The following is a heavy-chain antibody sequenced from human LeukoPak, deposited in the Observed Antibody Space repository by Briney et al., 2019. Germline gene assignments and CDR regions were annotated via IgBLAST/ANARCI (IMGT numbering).Heavy chain of an antibody. CDR3: ARESGSYAYYFDY. V-gene: IGHV3-74*01. Sequence: PGGSLRLSCEASGFTFSGYWMHWVRQAPGKGLVWVSRISPDGSTISYADSVKGRFTISRDNAKNTLYLQMSSLRAEDTAVYYCARESGSYAYYFDYWGQGTLVTVSS. CDR1: GFTFSGYW. D-gene: IGHD1-26*01. CDR2: ISPDGSTI. J-gene: IGHJ4*02.